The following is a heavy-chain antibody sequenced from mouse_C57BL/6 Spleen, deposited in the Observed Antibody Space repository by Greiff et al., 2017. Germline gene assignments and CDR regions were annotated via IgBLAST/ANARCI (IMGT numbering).Heavy chain of an antibody. CDR3: TTPIYYGYDGYFDV. V-gene: IGHV14-4*01. CDR2: IDPENGDT. Sequence: VQLQQSGAELVRPGASVKLSCTASGFNIKDDYMHWVKQRPEQGLEWIGWIDPENGDTEYASKFQGKATITADTSSNTAYLQLSSLTSEDTAVYYCTTPIYYGYDGYFDVWGTGTTVTVSS. D-gene: IGHD2-2*01. CDR1: GFNIKDDY. J-gene: IGHJ1*03.